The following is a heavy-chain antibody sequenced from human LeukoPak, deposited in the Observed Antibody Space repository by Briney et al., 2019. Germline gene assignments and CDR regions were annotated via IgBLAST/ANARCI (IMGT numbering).Heavy chain of an antibody. J-gene: IGHJ4*01. CDR3: ARGAALVADKYFVY. V-gene: IGHV4-59*08. CDR1: DGSINNDY. Sequence: PSETLSLTCTVSDGSINNDYWTWIRQHPGKGLEWIRCIHYNGSTNYNPPLKSRVTISIGTSKKDFSLNLPSVTAGDAAMYFCARGAALVADKYFVYWGHGTLVTVPS. D-gene: IGHD5-18*01. CDR2: IHYNGST.